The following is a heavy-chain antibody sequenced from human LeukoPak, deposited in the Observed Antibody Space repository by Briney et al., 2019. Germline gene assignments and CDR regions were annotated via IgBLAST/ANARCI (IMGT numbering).Heavy chain of an antibody. J-gene: IGHJ5*02. D-gene: IGHD4-11*01. Sequence: ASVKVSCKASGYTFTGYYMHWVRQATGQGLEWMGWMNPNSGNTGYAQKFQGRVTITRNTSISTAYMELSSLRSEDTAVYYCAGADYTNNWFDPWGQGTLVTVSS. V-gene: IGHV1-8*03. CDR1: GYTFTGYY. CDR2: MNPNSGNT. CDR3: AGADYTNNWFDP.